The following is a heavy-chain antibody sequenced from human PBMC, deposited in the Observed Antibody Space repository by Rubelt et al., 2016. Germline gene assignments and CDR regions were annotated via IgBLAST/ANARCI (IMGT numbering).Heavy chain of an antibody. CDR1: GYTFTSYG. CDR3: AKSRDELRYFDWLLLPY. D-gene: IGHD3-9*01. CDR2: ISAYNGNT. V-gene: IGHV1-18*01. Sequence: EVKKPGASVKVSCKASGYTFTSYGISWVRQAPGQGLEWMGWISAYNGNTNYAQKLQGRVTMTRDTSTSTVYMELSSLRSEDTAVYYCAKSRDELRYFDWLLLPYWGQGTLVTVSS. J-gene: IGHJ4*02.